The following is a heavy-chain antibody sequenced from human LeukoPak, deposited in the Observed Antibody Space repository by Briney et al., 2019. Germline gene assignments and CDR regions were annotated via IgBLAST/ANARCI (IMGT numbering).Heavy chain of an antibody. V-gene: IGHV5-51*01. D-gene: IGHD1-26*01. Sequence: GESLKISCKGSGYSFTDYWIGWGRQMPGKGLEWMGSIYPGDSDTRYSPAFQGQVTISADKAIGTDYLPWSSLKASDTAMYYCAIRYSGSYNDYWGQGTLVTVSS. CDR1: GYSFTDYW. CDR3: AIRYSGSYNDY. J-gene: IGHJ4*02. CDR2: IYPGDSDT.